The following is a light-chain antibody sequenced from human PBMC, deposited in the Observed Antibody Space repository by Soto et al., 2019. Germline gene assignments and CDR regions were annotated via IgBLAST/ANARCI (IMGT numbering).Light chain of an antibody. Sequence: SVLTQQPSESGTPGQRVTISWSGSSTSIGSNTVHWYQQLPGTAPKLLIYSNNQRPSGVPDRFSGSKSGTSASLAISGQQSEDEADYYCAAWDDSLNGPYVFGTGTEVTVL. CDR3: AAWDDSLNGPYV. J-gene: IGLJ1*01. CDR1: STSIGSNT. V-gene: IGLV1-44*01. CDR2: SNN.